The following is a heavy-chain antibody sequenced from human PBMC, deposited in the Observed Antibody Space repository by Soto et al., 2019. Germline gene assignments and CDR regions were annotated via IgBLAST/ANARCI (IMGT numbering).Heavy chain of an antibody. CDR3: ATGRGVIDFYYYYYYMDV. CDR1: GGSFSGYY. Sequence: SETLSLTCAVYGGSFSGYYWSWIRQPPGKGLEWIGEINHSGSTNYNPSLKSRVTISVETSKNQLSLKLSSVTAADTAVYYCATGRGVIDFYYYYYYMDVWGKGTTVTVSS. D-gene: IGHD2-21*01. J-gene: IGHJ6*03. V-gene: IGHV4-34*01. CDR2: INHSGST.